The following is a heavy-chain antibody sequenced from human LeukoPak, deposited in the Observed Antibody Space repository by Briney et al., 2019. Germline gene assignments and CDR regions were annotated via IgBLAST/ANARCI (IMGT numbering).Heavy chain of an antibody. CDR3: ARSQFLGPFDY. Sequence: ASVKVSCKASGYTFSNYGISWVRQAPGQGLEWMGWISAYNGNTNYAQKLQGRVTMTTDTSTSTAYMELRSLRSDDTAVYYCARSQFLGPFDYWGQGTLVTVSS. CDR1: GYTFSNYG. J-gene: IGHJ4*02. D-gene: IGHD3-3*01. CDR2: ISAYNGNT. V-gene: IGHV1-18*01.